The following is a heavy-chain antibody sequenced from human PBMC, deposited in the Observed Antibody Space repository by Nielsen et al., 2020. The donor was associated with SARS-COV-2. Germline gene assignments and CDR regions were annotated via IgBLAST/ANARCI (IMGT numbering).Heavy chain of an antibody. CDR1: GDSSSSGDYY. D-gene: IGHD5-12*01. CDR2: INYNGST. J-gene: IGHJ6*02. Sequence: SETLSLTCTVSGDSSSSGDYYWSWIRQPPGKGLEWIGHINYNGSTRYNPSLKSRVIMPIDTSKNQFSLMLSSVTAADTAAYYCARDRGNNYGMDVWGHGTTVTVSS. CDR3: ARDRGNNYGMDV. V-gene: IGHV4-30-4*01.